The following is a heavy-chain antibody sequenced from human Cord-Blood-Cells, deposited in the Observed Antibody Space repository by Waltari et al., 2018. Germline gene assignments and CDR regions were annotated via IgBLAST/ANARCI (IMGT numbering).Heavy chain of an antibody. Sequence: QVQLVQSGAEVKKPGASVKVSCKASGYTFTGYYMHWVRQAPGQGLEWMGWINPNSGGTNYAQKCQGRVTMTRDTSISTAYMELSRLRSDDTAVYYCARGRRMTEWELLSSYDYWGQGTLVTVSS. D-gene: IGHD1-26*01. CDR3: ARGRRMTEWELLSSYDY. CDR1: GYTFTGYY. V-gene: IGHV1-2*02. CDR2: INPNSGGT. J-gene: IGHJ4*02.